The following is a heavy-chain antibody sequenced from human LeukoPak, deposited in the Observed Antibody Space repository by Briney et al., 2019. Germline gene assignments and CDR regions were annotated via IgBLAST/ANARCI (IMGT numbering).Heavy chain of an antibody. J-gene: IGHJ3*02. CDR3: ARSPYSSSPGGCPFYVFDM. CDR1: GFTFSSYT. V-gene: IGHV3-21*01. CDR2: ISSSRSSI. Sequence: PGGSLRLSCAASGFTFSSYTMHWVRQAPGKGLECVSSISSSRSSIYYADSVKGRFTISRDNAKNSLYMQVNSLRDEDTAVYYCARSPYSSSPGGCPFYVFDMWGQGTMVTVSS. D-gene: IGHD6-13*01.